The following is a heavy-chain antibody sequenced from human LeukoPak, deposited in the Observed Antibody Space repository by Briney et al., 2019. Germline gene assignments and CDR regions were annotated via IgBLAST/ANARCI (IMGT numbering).Heavy chain of an antibody. D-gene: IGHD3-10*01. J-gene: IGHJ4*02. V-gene: IGHV1-69*13. CDR2: IIPIFGTA. Sequence: ASVKVSCKASGYTFTGYYVHWVRQAPGQGLEWMGGIIPIFGTANYAQKFQGRVTITADESTSTAYMELSSLRSEDTAVYYCAIGLNWGQGTLVTVSS. CDR3: AIGLN. CDR1: GYTFTGYY.